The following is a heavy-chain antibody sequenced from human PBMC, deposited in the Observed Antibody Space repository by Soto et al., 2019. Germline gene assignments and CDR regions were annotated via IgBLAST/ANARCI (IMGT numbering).Heavy chain of an antibody. Sequence: EVQLVESGGGLVKPGGSLRLSCAASGFTFSSYSMNWVRQAPGKGLEWVSSISSSSSYIYYADSVKGRFTISRDNAKNSLYLQMNSLRAEDTAEYYCARDIWDDYGDYEGWYWGQGTLFTVSS. D-gene: IGHD4-17*01. J-gene: IGHJ4*02. CDR2: ISSSSSYI. V-gene: IGHV3-21*01. CDR3: ARDIWDDYGDYEGWY. CDR1: GFTFSSYS.